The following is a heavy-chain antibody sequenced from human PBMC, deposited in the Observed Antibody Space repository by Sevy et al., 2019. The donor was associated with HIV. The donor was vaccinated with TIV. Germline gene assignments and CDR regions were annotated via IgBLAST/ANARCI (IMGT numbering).Heavy chain of an antibody. J-gene: IGHJ4*02. CDR1: EFRFSDFA. D-gene: IGHD5-18*01. V-gene: IGHV3-66*01. CDR2: IHSDDTT. Sequence: GGSLRLSCAASEFRFSDFAMHWVRQAPGKGLEGVSVIHSDDTTYHADSVKDRFTISRDNFKNTLFLHMSSLRAEDTAVYYCARGKSGYGYALNYWGQGTLVTVSS. CDR3: ARGKSGYGYALNY.